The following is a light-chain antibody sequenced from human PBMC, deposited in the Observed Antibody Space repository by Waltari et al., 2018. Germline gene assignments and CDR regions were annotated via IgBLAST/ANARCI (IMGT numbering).Light chain of an antibody. V-gene: IGKV3-11*01. CDR2: DAS. J-gene: IGKJ4*01. CDR3: QQRSDWLLT. CDR1: QCVSSY. Sequence: EIVLTQSPATLSLSPGERATLSCRASQCVSSYLAWYQQKSGQAPRLPISDASNSATATPARFSVRGSETDFTLTISSLEPEDFAVYYCQQRSDWLLTFGGGTKVEIK.